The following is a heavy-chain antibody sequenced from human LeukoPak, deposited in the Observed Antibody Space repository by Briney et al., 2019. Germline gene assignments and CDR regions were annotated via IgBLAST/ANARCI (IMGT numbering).Heavy chain of an antibody. J-gene: IGHJ6*02. CDR1: GFTFSSYW. CDR3: ARGLYGDYYYYGMDV. V-gene: IGHV3-7*04. Sequence: GGSLRLSCAASGFTFSSYWMSWVRQAPGKGLEWVANIKHDGSEKYYVDSVEGRFTISRDNAKNSLFLQMNSLRAEDTAVFYCARGLYGDYYYYGMDVWGQGTTVTVSS. CDR2: IKHDGSEK. D-gene: IGHD4-17*01.